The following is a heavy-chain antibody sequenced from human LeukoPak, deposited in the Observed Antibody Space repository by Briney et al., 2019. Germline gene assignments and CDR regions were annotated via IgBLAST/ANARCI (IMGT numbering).Heavy chain of an antibody. CDR1: GGTFSSYA. D-gene: IGHD3-22*01. CDR2: IIPIFGTA. J-gene: IGHJ4*02. V-gene: IGHV1-69*13. CDR3: ARGPHERSGYPDD. Sequence: SVKVSCKASGGTFSSYAISWVRQAPGQGLEWMGGIIPIFGTANYAQKFQGRVTITADESTSTAYMELRSLRSDDTAVYYCARGPHERSGYPDDWGQGTLVTVSS.